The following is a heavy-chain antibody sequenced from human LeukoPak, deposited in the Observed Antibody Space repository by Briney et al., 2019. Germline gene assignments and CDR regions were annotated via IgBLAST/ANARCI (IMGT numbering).Heavy chain of an antibody. Sequence: GGSLRLSCAASGFTFSDYYMSWIRQAPGKGLEWGSYISSSGSTIYYADSVKGRFTISRDNAKNTLNLQMNSLRAEDTAVYYCARDLGQYYDTSDNWFDPWGQGTLVTVSS. CDR1: GFTFSDYY. D-gene: IGHD3-22*01. J-gene: IGHJ5*02. CDR3: ARDLGQYYDTSDNWFDP. V-gene: IGHV3-11*04. CDR2: ISSSGSTI.